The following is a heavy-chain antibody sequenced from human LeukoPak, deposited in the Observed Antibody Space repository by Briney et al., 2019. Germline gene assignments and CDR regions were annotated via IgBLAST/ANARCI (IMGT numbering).Heavy chain of an antibody. J-gene: IGHJ4*02. CDR3: AKAKGGVVVTAISDY. CDR2: ISWNSASI. V-gene: IGHV3-9*01. Sequence: PGGSLRLSCAASGFTFNDYAMHWVRQAPGKGLEWVSGISWNSASIGYADSVQGRFTISRDNAKSSLYLQMNSLRPEDSALYYCAKAKGGVVVTAISDYWGQGTLVTVSS. D-gene: IGHD2-21*02. CDR1: GFTFNDYA.